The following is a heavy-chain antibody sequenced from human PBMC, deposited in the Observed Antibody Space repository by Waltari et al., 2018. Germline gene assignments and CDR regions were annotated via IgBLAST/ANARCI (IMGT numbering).Heavy chain of an antibody. D-gene: IGHD3-3*02. CDR3: AKDWRRSLEYLDWLLFGLDD. J-gene: IGHJ4*02. CDR2: ITGSGDST. V-gene: IGHV3-23*01. CDR1: GFTFSDHA. Sequence: EVQLLESGGGLVQPGGSLRLSCAASGFTFSDHAMSWARQAPGKGLEWVSAITGSGDSTYYAESLKGRFTVSRDKSKNTLYLQMNSLTAEDTAVYYCAKDWRRSLEYLDWLLFGLDDWGQGTLVTVSS.